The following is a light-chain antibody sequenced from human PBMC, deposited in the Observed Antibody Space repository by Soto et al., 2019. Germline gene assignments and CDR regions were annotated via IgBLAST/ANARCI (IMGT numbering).Light chain of an antibody. V-gene: IGKV1-5*03. CDR3: QQYNSYAWT. CDR2: KAS. J-gene: IGKJ1*01. CDR1: QSISSW. Sequence: DTQMTQSPSTLYASVGDRVTITCRASQSISSWLAWYQQKPGKAPKLLIYKASSLESGVPSRFSGSGSGTEFTLTISSLQPDDFATYYCQQYNSYAWTFGQGTKVEIK.